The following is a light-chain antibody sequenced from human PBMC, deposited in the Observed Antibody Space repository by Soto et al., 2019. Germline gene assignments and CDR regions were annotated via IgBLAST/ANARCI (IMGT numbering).Light chain of an antibody. Sequence: DIQLTQSPSSLSASVGDRITITCRSSQSICRYLNWYQQRPGTAPKVLIFGANSLQSGVPSRFSGSGSGTEFTLTISSLQPEDFATYYCQQNYGTPGTFGQGTKVDI. CDR3: QQNYGTPGT. V-gene: IGKV1-39*01. CDR2: GAN. J-gene: IGKJ1*01. CDR1: QSICRY.